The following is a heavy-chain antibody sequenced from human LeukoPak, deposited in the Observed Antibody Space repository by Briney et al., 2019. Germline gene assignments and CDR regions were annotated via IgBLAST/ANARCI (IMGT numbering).Heavy chain of an antibody. CDR2: ISGTGDNS. CDR1: GSAFSSYD. V-gene: IGHV3-23*01. CDR3: AFPAHHWLVRGAFDI. D-gene: IGHD6-19*01. J-gene: IGHJ3*02. Sequence: GGSLRLSCAASGSAFSSYDMNWVRQAAGKGLEWVSQISGTGDNSDYADSVKGRFTISRDNSKRTLYLQLNNLRVEDTAIYYCAFPAHHWLVRGAFDIWGQGTVVTVSS.